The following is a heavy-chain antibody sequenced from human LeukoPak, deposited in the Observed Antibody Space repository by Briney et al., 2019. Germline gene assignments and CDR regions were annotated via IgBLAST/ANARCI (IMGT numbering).Heavy chain of an antibody. CDR3: ARGPITEEGTFHSPNA. CDR2: IREGGST. CDR1: PFTFSFY. D-gene: IGHD1-14*01. J-gene: IGHJ5*02. V-gene: IGHV4-34*01. Sequence: TLRLSCAASPFTFSFYWSWIRQCPGNPLEWIVEIREGGSTNYNPLLNSRFTISRDTSKNHFSLKVSSVTAADTSVYYFARGPITEEGTFHSPNAWGQGTLVTVSS.